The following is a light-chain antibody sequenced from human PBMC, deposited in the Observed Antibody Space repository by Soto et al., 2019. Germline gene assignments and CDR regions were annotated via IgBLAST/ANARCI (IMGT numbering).Light chain of an antibody. J-gene: IGKJ2*01. Sequence: DIQMTQSPSSLSASVGDRVTITCRASQSISSYLNWYQQKPGKAPKLLIYAASSLQSGVPSRFSGSGSGTDFTLTISSLQPEDFATYYGQQSYSTPPYTFGKGTKLEIK. CDR1: QSISSY. CDR3: QQSYSTPPYT. V-gene: IGKV1-39*01. CDR2: AAS.